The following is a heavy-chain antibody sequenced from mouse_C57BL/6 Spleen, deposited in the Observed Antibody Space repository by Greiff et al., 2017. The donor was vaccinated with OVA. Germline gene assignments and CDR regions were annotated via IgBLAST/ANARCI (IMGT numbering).Heavy chain of an antibody. CDR3: ARGDAMDY. Sequence: EVQLQQSGPELVKPGASVKISCKASGYTFTDYYMNWVKQSHGKSLEWIGDINPNNGGTSYNQKFKGKATLTVDKSSSTAYMELRSLTSEDSAVYYCARGDAMDYWGQGTSVTASS. V-gene: IGHV1-26*01. CDR1: GYTFTDYY. J-gene: IGHJ4*01. CDR2: INPNNGGT.